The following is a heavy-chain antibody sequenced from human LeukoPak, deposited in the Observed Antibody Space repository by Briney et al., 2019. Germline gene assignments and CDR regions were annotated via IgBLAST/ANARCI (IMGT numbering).Heavy chain of an antibody. J-gene: IGHJ3*02. CDR2: ISGSGGST. V-gene: IGHV3-23*01. D-gene: IGHD2-15*01. CDR1: GFTFSSYA. Sequence: GGSLRLSCAASGFTFSSYAMSWVGQAPGKGLEWVSAISGSGGSTYYADSVKGRLTISRENSKNTLYMQMNSLRAEDTAVYYCAKPMVACSGGSCLFAFDIWGQGTMVTVSS. CDR3: AKPMVACSGGSCLFAFDI.